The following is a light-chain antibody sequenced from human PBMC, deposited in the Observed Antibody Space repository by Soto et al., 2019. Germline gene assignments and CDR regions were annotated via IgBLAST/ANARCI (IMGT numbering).Light chain of an antibody. CDR1: SSDVGGYNF. CDR2: EVT. J-gene: IGLJ2*01. V-gene: IGLV2-8*01. CDR3: AAWDDSLNALV. Sequence: QSVLTQPPSASGSPGQSVTISCTGTSSDVGGYNFVSWYQQHPGTAPKLMIYEVTKRPSGVPDRFSGSKSGNTASLTVSGLQSEDESDFYCAAWDDSLNALVFGGGTKLTVL.